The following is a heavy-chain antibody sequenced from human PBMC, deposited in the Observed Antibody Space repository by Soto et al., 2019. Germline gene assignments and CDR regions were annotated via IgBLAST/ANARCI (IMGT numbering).Heavy chain of an antibody. Sequence: QVQLQESGPGLVKPSQTLSLTCTVSGGSISSGDYYWSWIRQPPGKGLEWIGYIYHSGSTYYNPSLKSRVTISANTSQNQFPLKLSSVTAAATAVYYRARERPDGARLDPWGQGTLVTVSS. V-gene: IGHV4-30-4*01. J-gene: IGHJ5*02. CDR3: ARERPDGARLDP. CDR1: GGSISSGDYY. CDR2: IYHSGST. D-gene: IGHD6-6*01.